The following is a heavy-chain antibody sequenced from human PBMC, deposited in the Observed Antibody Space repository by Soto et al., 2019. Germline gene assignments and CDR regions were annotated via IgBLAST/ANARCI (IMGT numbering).Heavy chain of an antibody. CDR3: ARGAVDYDYSWDY. CDR2: INHSGST. CDR1: GGSFSGYY. D-gene: IGHD3-16*01. Sequence: SETLSLTCAVYGGSFSGYYWSWIRQPPGKGLEWIGEINHSGSTNYNPSLKSRVTISVDTSKNQFSLKLSSVTAADTAVYYCARGAVDYDYSWDYWGQGTLVTVSS. J-gene: IGHJ4*02. V-gene: IGHV4-34*01.